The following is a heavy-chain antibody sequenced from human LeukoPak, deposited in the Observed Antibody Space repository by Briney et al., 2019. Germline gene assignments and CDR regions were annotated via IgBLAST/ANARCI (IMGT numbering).Heavy chain of an antibody. J-gene: IGHJ6*04. D-gene: IGHD2-2*01. CDR2: ISSSSSYI. CDR1: GFTFSSYS. Sequence: GGSLRLSCAASGFTFSSYSTNWVRQAPGKGLEWVSSISSSSSYIYYADSVKGRFTISRDNAKNSLYLQMNSLRAEDTAVYYCARDREYQLRKAYYYYGMDVWGKGTTVTVSS. CDR3: ARDREYQLRKAYYYYGMDV. V-gene: IGHV3-21*01.